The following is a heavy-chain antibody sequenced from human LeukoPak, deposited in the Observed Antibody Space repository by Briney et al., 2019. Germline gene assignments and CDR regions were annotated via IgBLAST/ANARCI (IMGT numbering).Heavy chain of an antibody. Sequence: QTGGSLRLSCAASGFTFTSYSMNWVRQAPGKGLEWVSTISGSGGSTYYADSVKGRFTISRDNSKNTLYLQMNSLRAEDTAVYYCAKDLDAAAFDYWGQGTLVTVSS. J-gene: IGHJ4*02. CDR1: GFTFTSYS. V-gene: IGHV3-23*01. CDR2: ISGSGGST. D-gene: IGHD3/OR15-3a*01. CDR3: AKDLDAAAFDY.